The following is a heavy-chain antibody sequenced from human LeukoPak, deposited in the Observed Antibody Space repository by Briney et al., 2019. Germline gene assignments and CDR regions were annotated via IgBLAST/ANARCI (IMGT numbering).Heavy chain of an antibody. V-gene: IGHV3-23*01. CDR1: GFIFSSYG. J-gene: IGHJ3*01. Sequence: GGSLRLSCAASGFIFSSYGMSWVRQAPKKGLEWVSGISATGGSTFYADSVKGRFTISRDNSKNTLHLQMNSLRAEDTAVYYCARNSGTYSFSALDFWGQGTMVTDSS. D-gene: IGHD1-26*01. CDR2: ISATGGST. CDR3: ARNSGTYSFSALDF.